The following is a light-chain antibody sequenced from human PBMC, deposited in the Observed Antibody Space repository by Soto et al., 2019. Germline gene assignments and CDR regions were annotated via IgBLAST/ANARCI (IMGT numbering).Light chain of an antibody. J-gene: IGKJ1*01. CDR3: HQRQSWPRT. CDR2: QTS. CDR1: QYINTR. Sequence: EIVLTQSPATLSSFPGDRVTLSCRASQYINTRLAWYQHRPGQAPRLLIYQTSIRAAGIPARFSASGSGTDFPLTISDVQPEDFALYYCHQRQSWPRTFGQGTKVDSK. V-gene: IGKV3-11*01.